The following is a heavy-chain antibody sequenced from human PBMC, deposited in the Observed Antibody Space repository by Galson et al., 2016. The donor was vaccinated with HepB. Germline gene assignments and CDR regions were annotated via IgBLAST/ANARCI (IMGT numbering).Heavy chain of an antibody. CDR1: GFTFSTYN. CDR3: ARDNCINAICYTGWFDS. Sequence: SLRLSCAASGFTFSTYNMNWVRQAPGKGLEWVSSISYNIYYADSVRGRFTISRDNAKNSLFLQMNSQRVEDTAVYYCARDNCINAICYTGWFDSWGQGTLVTVSA. J-gene: IGHJ5*01. V-gene: IGHV3-21*01. CDR2: ISYNI. D-gene: IGHD2-8*01.